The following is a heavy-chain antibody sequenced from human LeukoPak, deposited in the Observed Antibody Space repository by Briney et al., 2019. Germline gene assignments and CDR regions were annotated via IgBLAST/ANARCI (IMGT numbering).Heavy chain of an antibody. V-gene: IGHV1-69*04. CDR3: ARDRNAWVVGATAEYFQN. J-gene: IGHJ1*01. D-gene: IGHD1-26*01. Sequence: GSSVKVSCKTSGGTFSSYPISWVRQAPGQGLEWMGRIIPIFDIVNYAENFQGRVTITADKSMSTAYMELSSLRSEDTAMYYCARDRNAWVVGATAEYFQNWGQGTLVTVSS. CDR1: GGTFSSYP. CDR2: IIPIFDIV.